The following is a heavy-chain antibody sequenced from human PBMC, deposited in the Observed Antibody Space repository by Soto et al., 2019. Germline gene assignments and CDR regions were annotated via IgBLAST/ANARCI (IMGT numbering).Heavy chain of an antibody. CDR1: GGSFSGYY. Sequence: SETLSLTCAVYGGSFSGYYWCWIRQPPGKGLEWIGEINHSGSTNYNPSLKSRVTVSVDTSKNQFSLKLRSVTAADTAVYYCARRRHYDFWSGSRQLYGMDVWGQGTTAT. CDR2: INHSGST. J-gene: IGHJ6*02. CDR3: ARRRHYDFWSGSRQLYGMDV. V-gene: IGHV4-34*01. D-gene: IGHD3-3*01.